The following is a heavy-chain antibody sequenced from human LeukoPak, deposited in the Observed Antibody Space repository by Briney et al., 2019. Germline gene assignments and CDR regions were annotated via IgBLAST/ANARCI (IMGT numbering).Heavy chain of an antibody. D-gene: IGHD3-16*02. V-gene: IGHV3-66*01. J-gene: IGHJ4*02. CDR2: IYSSGST. CDR3: ARDYLWGSYRYYFDY. CDR1: GFTVSNSY. Sequence: GGSLRLSCAASGFTVSNSYMSWVRQAPGKGLEWVSVIYSSGSTRYADSVKGRFTISRDNSKNTLYLQMNSLRAEDTAVYYCARDYLWGSYRYYFDYWGQGTLVTVSS.